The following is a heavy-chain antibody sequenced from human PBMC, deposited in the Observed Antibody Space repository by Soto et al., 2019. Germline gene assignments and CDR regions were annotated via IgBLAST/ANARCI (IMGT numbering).Heavy chain of an antibody. CDR3: ARGAWELLRSPNYYYYMDV. CDR2: IYYSGST. CDR1: GGSISSYY. J-gene: IGHJ6*03. V-gene: IGHV4-59*08. D-gene: IGHD1-26*01. Sequence: SETLSLTCTVSGGSISSYYWSWIRQPPGKGLEWIGYIYYSGSTNYNPSLKSRVTISVDTSKNQFSLKLSSVTAADTAEYYCARGAWELLRSPNYYYYMDVWGKGTTVTVSS.